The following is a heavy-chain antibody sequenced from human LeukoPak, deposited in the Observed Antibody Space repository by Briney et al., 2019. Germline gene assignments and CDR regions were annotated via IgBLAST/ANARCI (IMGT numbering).Heavy chain of an antibody. Sequence: ASVKVSCKASGYTFTSYAMHWVRQAPGQRLEWMGWINAGSGNRQYSQKFQGRVTITRDTSASTAYMELSSLRSEDAAVYYCAGGTYGSGSFLAYWGQGTLVTVSS. CDR1: GYTFTSYA. CDR2: INAGSGNR. D-gene: IGHD3-10*01. CDR3: AGGTYGSGSFLAY. V-gene: IGHV1-3*01. J-gene: IGHJ4*02.